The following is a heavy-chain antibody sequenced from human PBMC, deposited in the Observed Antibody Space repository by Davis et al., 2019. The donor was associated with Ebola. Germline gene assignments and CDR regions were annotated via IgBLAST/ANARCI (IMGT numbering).Heavy chain of an antibody. J-gene: IGHJ4*02. D-gene: IGHD4-23*01. CDR3: ARSYGGYDY. CDR1: GFTFSSYA. V-gene: IGHV3-30-3*01. Sequence: GESLKISCAASGFTFSSYAMHWVRQAPGKGLEWVAVISYDGSNKYYADSVKGRFTISRDNSKNTLYLQMNSLRAEDTAVYYCARSYGGYDYWGQGTLVTVSS. CDR2: ISYDGSNK.